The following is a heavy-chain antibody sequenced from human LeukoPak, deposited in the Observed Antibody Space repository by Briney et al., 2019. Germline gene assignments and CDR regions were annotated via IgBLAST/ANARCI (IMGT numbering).Heavy chain of an antibody. J-gene: IGHJ4*02. CDR3: AKDMRDYEIGGPFDY. CDR2: ISGIGGST. V-gene: IGHV3-23*01. Sequence: PGGSLRLSCAASGFTFSSYAMSWVRQAPGKGREWVSAISGIGGSTYYADSVKGRFTISRDNSKNTLYLQMNSLRAEDTAVYYCAKDMRDYEIGGPFDYWGQGTLVTVSS. CDR1: GFTFSSYA. D-gene: IGHD4-17*01.